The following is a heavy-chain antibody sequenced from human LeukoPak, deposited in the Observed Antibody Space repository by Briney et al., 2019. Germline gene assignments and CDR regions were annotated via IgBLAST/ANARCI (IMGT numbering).Heavy chain of an antibody. CDR3: ARAWESIAGYYFDY. J-gene: IGHJ4*02. CDR2: IIPIFGTA. V-gene: IGHV1-69*13. D-gene: IGHD1-26*01. Sequence: ASVKVSCKASGGTFSSYAISWVRQAPGQGLEWMGGIIPIFGTANCAQKFQGRVTITADESTSTAYMELSSLRSEDTAVYYCARAWESIAGYYFDYWGQGTLVTVSS. CDR1: GGTFSSYA.